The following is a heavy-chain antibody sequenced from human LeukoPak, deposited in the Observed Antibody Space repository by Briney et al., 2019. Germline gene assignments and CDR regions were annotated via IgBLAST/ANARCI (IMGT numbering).Heavy chain of an antibody. CDR1: GFTFSIYA. J-gene: IGHJ4*02. Sequence: GGSLRLSCAASGFTFSIYAMHWVRQGPGKGLEHVSGISYNGSQTYYGNSVRDRFTISRDNAKNTVYLQMASLRVDDMAVYYCVRDRGGSGWYYFDYWGQGILVTVSS. V-gene: IGHV3-64*01. D-gene: IGHD6-19*01. CDR3: VRDRGGSGWYYFDY. CDR2: ISYNGSQT.